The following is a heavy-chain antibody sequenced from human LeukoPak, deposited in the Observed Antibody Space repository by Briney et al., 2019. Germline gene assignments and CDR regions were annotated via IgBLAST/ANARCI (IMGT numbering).Heavy chain of an antibody. CDR2: ISAYNGNT. CDR3: ARDPIGSRWPYYFDY. V-gene: IGHV1-18*01. J-gene: IGHJ4*02. CDR1: GYTFTSYG. Sequence: ASVTVSCKASGYTFTSYGISWVRQAPGQGLEWMGWISAYNGNTNYAQKLQGRVTMTTDTSTSTAYMELRSLRSEDTAVYYCARDPIGSRWPYYFDYWGQGTLVTVSS. D-gene: IGHD6-13*01.